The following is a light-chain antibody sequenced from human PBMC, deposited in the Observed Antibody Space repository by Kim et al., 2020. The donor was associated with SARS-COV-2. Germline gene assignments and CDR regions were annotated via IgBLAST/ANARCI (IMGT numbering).Light chain of an antibody. Sequence: GQKVTISCSGSSSNIGNNYVSWYKQLPGTAPKLLIYDNNKRPSGIPDRFSGSKSGTSATLGITGLQTGDEADYYCGTWDSSLSAWVFGGGTQLTVL. J-gene: IGLJ3*02. V-gene: IGLV1-51*01. CDR3: GTWDSSLSAWV. CDR1: SSNIGNNY. CDR2: DNN.